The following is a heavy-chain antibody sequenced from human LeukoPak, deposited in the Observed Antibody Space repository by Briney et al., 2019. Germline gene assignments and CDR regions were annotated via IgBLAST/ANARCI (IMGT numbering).Heavy chain of an antibody. CDR1: GGSFSGYY. CDR2: INHSGST. D-gene: IGHD2-2*03. Sequence: PSETLSLTCAVYGGSFSGYYRSWIRQPPGKGLEWIGEINHSGSTNYNPSLKSRVTISVDTSKNQFPLKLSSVTAADTAVYYCARDGYLAVDYWGQGTLVTVSS. V-gene: IGHV4-34*01. J-gene: IGHJ4*02. CDR3: ARDGYLAVDY.